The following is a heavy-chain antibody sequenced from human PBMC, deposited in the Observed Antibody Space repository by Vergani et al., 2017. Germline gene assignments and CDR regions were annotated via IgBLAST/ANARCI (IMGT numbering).Heavy chain of an antibody. Sequence: QVQLQESGPGLVKPSETLSLTCTVSGGSISSYYWSWIRQPPGKGLEWIGYIYYSGSTNYNPSLKSRVTISVDTSKHQFSLKRSSVTAADTAVYYCAREXEYSSSWYGPRDAYGMDVWGQGTTVTVSS. CDR2: IYYSGST. D-gene: IGHD6-13*01. CDR3: AREXEYSSSWYGPRDAYGMDV. J-gene: IGHJ6*02. V-gene: IGHV4-59*01. CDR1: GGSISSYY.